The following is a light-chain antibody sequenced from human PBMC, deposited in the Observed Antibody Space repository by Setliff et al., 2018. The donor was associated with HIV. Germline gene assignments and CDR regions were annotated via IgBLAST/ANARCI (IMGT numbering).Light chain of an antibody. CDR2: EVT. V-gene: IGLV2-14*01. J-gene: IGLJ1*01. CDR3: TSFTTTGAYV. Sequence: QSVLAQPASVSGSPGQSISISCTGTSSDVGGYNHVSWYQQEPDRAPKLMIYEVTNRPSGVSNRFSGSKSGNTASLTISGLQAEDEADYYCTSFTTTGAYVFGTGTKVT. CDR1: SSDVGGYNH.